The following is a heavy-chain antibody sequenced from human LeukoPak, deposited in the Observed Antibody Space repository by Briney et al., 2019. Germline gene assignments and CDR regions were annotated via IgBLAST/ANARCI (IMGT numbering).Heavy chain of an antibody. D-gene: IGHD4-23*01. CDR1: GYTFTGYY. CDR2: INPNSGGT. V-gene: IGHV1-2*02. Sequence: ASVKVSCKSSGYTFTGYYMHWVRQAPGQGLAWMGWINPNSGGTNYAQKFQGRVTMTRDTSISTAYMELSRLRSDDTAVYYCARADYGGNSELDYWGQGTLVTVSS. CDR3: ARADYGGNSELDY. J-gene: IGHJ4*02.